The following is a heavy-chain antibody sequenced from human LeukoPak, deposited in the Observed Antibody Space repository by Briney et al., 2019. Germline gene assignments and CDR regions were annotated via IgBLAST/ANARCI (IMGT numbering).Heavy chain of an antibody. D-gene: IGHD4-17*01. CDR2: IYYSGST. CDR3: ARVDHDYGDRYFDY. CDR1: GGSISSYY. V-gene: IGHV4-59*01. J-gene: IGHJ4*02. Sequence: PSETLSLTCTVSGGSISSYYWSWIRQPPGKGLEWIGYIYYSGSTNYNPSLKSRVTISVDTSKNQFSLKLSSVTAADTAVYYCARVDHDYGDRYFDYWGQGTLVTVSS.